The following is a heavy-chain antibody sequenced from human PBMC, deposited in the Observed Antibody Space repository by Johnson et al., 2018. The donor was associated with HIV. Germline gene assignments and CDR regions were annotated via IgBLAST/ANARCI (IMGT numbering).Heavy chain of an antibody. CDR1: GFTFSSYA. D-gene: IGHD1-1*01. V-gene: IGHV3-30*04. Sequence: QVQLVESGGGVVQPGRSLRLSCAASGFTFSSYAMHWVRQAPGKGTEWVAVISYDGSNKYYAESVRGRFTISRDNSKATLYLQMNSLRGEDTAVYYCARGGKIHDAFDSWGQGTMVTVSS. J-gene: IGHJ3*02. CDR2: ISYDGSNK. CDR3: ARGGKIHDAFDS.